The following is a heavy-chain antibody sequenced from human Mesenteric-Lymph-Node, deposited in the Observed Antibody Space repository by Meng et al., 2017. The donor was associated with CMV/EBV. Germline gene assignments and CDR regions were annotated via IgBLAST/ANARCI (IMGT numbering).Heavy chain of an antibody. CDR2: VSGSGDAT. D-gene: IGHD2-2*01. V-gene: IGHV3-23*01. J-gene: IGHJ4*02. CDR1: GVTFSSYA. CDR3: AKDSYQLLFYFDY. Sequence: GGSLRLSCEVAGVTFSSYAMTWVRRAPGKGLEWVSTVSGSGDATYHADSVKGRFTISRDNSKNTRYLQMNSLRAEDTAVYYCAKDSYQLLFYFDYWGQGTLVTVSS.